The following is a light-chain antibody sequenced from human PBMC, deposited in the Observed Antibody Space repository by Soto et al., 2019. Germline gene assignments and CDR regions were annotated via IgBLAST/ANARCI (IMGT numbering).Light chain of an antibody. CDR1: QSISDS. Sequence: DSLMNQSPSTVSASVRDRVTITCRASQSISDSLAWYQQKPGKAPKLLIYEASTLKSGVPSRFSGSRSGTEYTLTISSLQPGDFAIYYCQQYNGYWTFGQGTKVEIK. CDR2: EAS. V-gene: IGKV1-5*03. CDR3: QQYNGYWT. J-gene: IGKJ1*01.